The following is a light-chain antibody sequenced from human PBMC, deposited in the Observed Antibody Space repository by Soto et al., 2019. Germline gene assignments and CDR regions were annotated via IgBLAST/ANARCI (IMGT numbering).Light chain of an antibody. CDR2: DAS. V-gene: IGKV1-5*01. CDR3: QQYQTYSRT. J-gene: IGKJ1*01. CDR1: QSINTW. Sequence: DIQMTQSPSTVSASVGDRITITCRASQSINTWLAWYRQRPGEAPQLLIYDASTLAMGVPSRFSGSGSGTDLTLSIRRLQPDDFASFYCQQYQTYSRTFGRGTKLEVK.